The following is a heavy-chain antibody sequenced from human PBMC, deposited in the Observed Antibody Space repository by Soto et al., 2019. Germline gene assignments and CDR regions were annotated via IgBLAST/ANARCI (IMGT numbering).Heavy chain of an antibody. CDR1: GGSFSGYY. Sequence: SETLSLTCAVYGGSFSGYYWSWIRQPPGKGLEWIGEINHSGSTNYNPSLKSRVTISVDKSKNQFSLKLSSVTAADTAVYYCARGPQTNTMRRCYDLWGQGTLVTVSS. J-gene: IGHJ5*02. D-gene: IGHD3-10*01. V-gene: IGHV4-34*01. CDR2: INHSGST. CDR3: ARGPQTNTMRRCYDL.